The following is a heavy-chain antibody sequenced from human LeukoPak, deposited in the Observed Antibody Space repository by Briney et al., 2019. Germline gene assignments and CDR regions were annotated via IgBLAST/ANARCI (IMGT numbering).Heavy chain of an antibody. CDR3: ARELAVASTCDY. J-gene: IGHJ4*02. CDR1: GYTFTAYY. Sequence: ASVKVSCKASGYTFTAYYIHWVRQAPGLGLEWMGWINPKSGGTNYAQKFQGRVTMTRDTSISTAYMELSRLRSDDTAVYYCARELAVASTCDYWGQGTRVTVSS. CDR2: INPKSGGT. D-gene: IGHD6-19*01. V-gene: IGHV1-2*02.